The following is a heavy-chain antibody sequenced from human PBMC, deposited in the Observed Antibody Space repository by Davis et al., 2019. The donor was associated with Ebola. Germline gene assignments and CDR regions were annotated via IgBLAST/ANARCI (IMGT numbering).Heavy chain of an antibody. D-gene: IGHD2-2*02. Sequence: ESLKISCAASGFTFSSYAMSWVRQPPGKGLEWIGEINHSGSTNYNPSLKSRVTISVDTSKNQFSLKLSSVTAADTAVYYCARGRYCSSTSCYNSLRYYYYGMDVWGQGTTVTVSS. J-gene: IGHJ6*02. CDR2: INHSGST. V-gene: IGHV4-34*01. CDR3: ARGRYCSSTSCYNSLRYYYYGMDV. CDR1: GFTFSSYA.